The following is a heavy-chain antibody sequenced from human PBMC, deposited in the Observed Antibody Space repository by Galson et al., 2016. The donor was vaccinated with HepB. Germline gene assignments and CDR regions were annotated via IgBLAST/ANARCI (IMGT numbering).Heavy chain of an antibody. D-gene: IGHD2-2*01. Sequence: SLRLSCAASGFTFSSYGVHWVRQAPGKGLEWVAVTWYNGSHKYYADSVKGRFTISRDSSENTLYLQMNSLRVEDTAVYYFRAGDVVVPGALYTLDVWGQGTTVTVSS. CDR1: GFTFSSYG. CDR2: TWYNGSHK. V-gene: IGHV3-33*08. J-gene: IGHJ6*02. CDR3: RAGDVVVPGALYTLDV.